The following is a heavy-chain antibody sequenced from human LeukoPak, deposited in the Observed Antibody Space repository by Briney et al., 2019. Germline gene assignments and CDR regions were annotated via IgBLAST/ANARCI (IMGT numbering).Heavy chain of an antibody. J-gene: IGHJ4*02. Sequence: PSETLSLTCAVSSDSIITNDWWNWVRQSPGKGLEWIGEIHQGGTTHYSPSLKSRITMSMDKSKNQISLRLNSVTAADTAVYFCATQGAFRNEYRGPGPLVSVSS. D-gene: IGHD2/OR15-2a*01. CDR3: ATQGAFRNEY. V-gene: IGHV4-4*02. CDR1: SDSIITNDW. CDR2: IHQGGTT.